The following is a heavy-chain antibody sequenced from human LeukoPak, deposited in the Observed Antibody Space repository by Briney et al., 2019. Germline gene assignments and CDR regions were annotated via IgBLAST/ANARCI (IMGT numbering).Heavy chain of an antibody. V-gene: IGHV3-30-3*01. Sequence: PGGSLRLSCAASGFTFSSYAMHWVRQAPGKGLEWVAVISYDGSNKYYADSVKGRFTISRDNSKNTLYLQMNSLRAEDTAVYYCARGGGIAAAVLYWFAPGGKGTLVTVSS. CDR3: ARGGGIAAAVLYWFAP. CDR1: GFTFSSYA. CDR2: ISYDGSNK. D-gene: IGHD6-13*01. J-gene: IGHJ5*02.